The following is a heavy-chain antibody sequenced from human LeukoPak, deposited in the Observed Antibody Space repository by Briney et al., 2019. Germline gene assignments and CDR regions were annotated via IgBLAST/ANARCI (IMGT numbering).Heavy chain of an antibody. CDR2: ISSSSSYI. V-gene: IGHV3-21*01. CDR1: GFTFSIYS. J-gene: IGHJ4*02. CDR3: ARGASGPGVATIVY. D-gene: IGHD5-12*01. Sequence: GGSLRLSCAASGFTFSIYSMNWVRQAPGKGLEWVSSISSSSSYIYYADSVKGRFTISRDNAKNSLYLQMNSLRAEDTAVYYCARGASGPGVATIVYWGQGTLVTVSS.